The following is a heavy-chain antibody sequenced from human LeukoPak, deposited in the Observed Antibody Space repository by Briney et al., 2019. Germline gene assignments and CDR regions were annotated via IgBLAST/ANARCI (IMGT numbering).Heavy chain of an antibody. Sequence: ASVKVSCKASGYTFTSSGISWVRQAPGQGLEWMGWISAYNGNTNYAQKLQGRVTMTTDTSTSTAYMELRSLRSDDTAVYYCARDLEWGYCSSTSCYTGFDPWGQGTLVTVSS. D-gene: IGHD2-2*02. V-gene: IGHV1-18*01. CDR3: ARDLEWGYCSSTSCYTGFDP. CDR2: ISAYNGNT. J-gene: IGHJ5*02. CDR1: GYTFTSSG.